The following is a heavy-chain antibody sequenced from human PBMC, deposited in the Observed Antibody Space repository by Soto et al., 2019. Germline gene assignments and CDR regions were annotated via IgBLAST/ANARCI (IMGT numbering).Heavy chain of an antibody. D-gene: IGHD6-19*01. J-gene: IGHJ4*02. V-gene: IGHV2-5*01. CDR2: IYWNDEK. CDR1: GFSLTTSGVG. Sequence: QITLKESGPTLVKPTQTLTLTCTFSGFSLTTSGVGVGWIRQPPGKALEWLALIYWNDEKRYSPSLKSRLSSTKETSRNQVVRTKTNMDPVDTATYYCAHRLRWLADFYYWGQGTLVTVFS. CDR3: AHRLRWLADFYY.